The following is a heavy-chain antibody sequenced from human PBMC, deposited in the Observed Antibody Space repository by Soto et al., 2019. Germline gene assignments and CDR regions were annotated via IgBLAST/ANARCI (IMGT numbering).Heavy chain of an antibody. CDR3: ANFGPLLGATPESDY. V-gene: IGHV3-33*06. D-gene: IGHD1-26*01. CDR1: GFTFSSYG. CDR2: IWYDGSNK. J-gene: IGHJ4*02. Sequence: QVQLVESGGGVVQPGRSLRLSCAASGFTFSSYGMHWVRQAPGKGLEWVAVIWYDGSNKYYADSVRGRFTISRDNSKNTLYLQMNSLRAEDTAVYYCANFGPLLGATPESDYWGQGTLVTVSS.